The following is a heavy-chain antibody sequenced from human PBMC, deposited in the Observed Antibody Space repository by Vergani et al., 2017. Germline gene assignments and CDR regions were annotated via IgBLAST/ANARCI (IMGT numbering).Heavy chain of an antibody. J-gene: IGHJ6*03. Sequence: QVQLVESGGGVVQPGRSLRLSCAASGFTFNNYGIHWVRQAPGKGLEWVAVISYDGSNKYYADSVKGRFTISRDNSKNTLYLRMNSLRAEDTAVYYCAKDQGYCSSTSCYYNYYYMDVWGKGTTVTVSS. V-gene: IGHV3-30*18. CDR3: AKDQGYCSSTSCYYNYYYMDV. D-gene: IGHD2-2*01. CDR2: ISYDGSNK. CDR1: GFTFNNYG.